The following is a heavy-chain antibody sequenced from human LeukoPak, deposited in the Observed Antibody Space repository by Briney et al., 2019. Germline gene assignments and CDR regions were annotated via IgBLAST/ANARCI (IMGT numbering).Heavy chain of an antibody. CDR3: ARDRGYVFDY. CDR1: RDSVPSNSVA. V-gene: IGHV6-1*01. CDR2: TYYRSKWYN. D-gene: IGHD5-12*01. J-gene: IGHJ4*02. Sequence: SQTLSLTCAISRDSVPSNSVAWNWIRQSPSRGLEWLGRTYYRSKWYNDYAVSVKSRITINPDTSKNQFSLHLNSVTPEDTAVYYCARDRGYVFDYWGQGTLVTVSS.